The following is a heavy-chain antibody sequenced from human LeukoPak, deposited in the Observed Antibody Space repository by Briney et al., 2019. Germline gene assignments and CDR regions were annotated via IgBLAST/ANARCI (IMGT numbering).Heavy chain of an antibody. D-gene: IGHD6-19*01. CDR2: IYYSGST. V-gene: IGHV4-39*01. CDR3: ARHTIAVAGVGGGDAFDI. Sequence: PSETQSLTCTVSGDSVSSSNYYWAWIRQPPGKGLEWIGNIYYSGSTYYNPSLKSRLTISVDTSKNQFSLKLSSVTAADTAVYYCARHTIAVAGVGGGDAFDIWGQGTMVTVSS. J-gene: IGHJ3*02. CDR1: GDSVSSSNYY.